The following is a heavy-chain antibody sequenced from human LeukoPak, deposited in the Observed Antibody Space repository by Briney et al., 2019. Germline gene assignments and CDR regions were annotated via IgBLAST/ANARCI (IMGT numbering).Heavy chain of an antibody. D-gene: IGHD2-2*01. J-gene: IGHJ4*02. CDR3: ARSYCSSTSCYSDY. V-gene: IGHV1-18*01. CDR1: GYTFTSYG. CDR2: ISAYNGNT. Sequence: ASVKVSCKASGYTFTSYGISWVRQAPGQGLEWMGWISAYNGNTNYAQKLQGRVTMTTDKSTSTAYMELSSLRSEDTAVYYCARSYCSSTSCYSDYWGQGTLVTVSS.